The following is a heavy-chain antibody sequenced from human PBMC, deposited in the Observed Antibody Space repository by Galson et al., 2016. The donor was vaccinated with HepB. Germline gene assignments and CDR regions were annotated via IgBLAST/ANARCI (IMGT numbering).Heavy chain of an antibody. D-gene: IGHD7-27*01. CDR3: ASPSNWEQNFDY. Sequence: SETLSLTCVVSGGSIRSSSYYWGWIRQPPGKGLEWIANIYNSGRTYYNPSLKSRVTISVDTSKNQFSLKLSSVTAADTAVYYCASPSNWEQNFDYWGQGTLVTVSS. CDR1: GGSIRSSSYY. J-gene: IGHJ4*02. V-gene: IGHV4-39*01. CDR2: IYNSGRT.